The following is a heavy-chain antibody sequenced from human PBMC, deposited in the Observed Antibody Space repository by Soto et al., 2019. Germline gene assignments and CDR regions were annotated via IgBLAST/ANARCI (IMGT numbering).Heavy chain of an antibody. J-gene: IGHJ3*01. V-gene: IGHV3-53*01. CDR1: GFTVSGKKY. CDR3: ASWHEREHAYDV. Sequence: GGSLRLSCAAFGFTVSGKKYVAWVRQAPGKGLEWISALYDVDGTYYADSVKGRFTTSSDSSKTTVYLQMNGLRPDDTAVYYCASWHEREHAYDVWGRGTTVTVSS. D-gene: IGHD1-1*01. CDR2: LYDVDGT.